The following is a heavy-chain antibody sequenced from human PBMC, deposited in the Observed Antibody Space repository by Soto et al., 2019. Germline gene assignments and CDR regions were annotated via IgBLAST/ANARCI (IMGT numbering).Heavy chain of an antibody. V-gene: IGHV1-18*01. D-gene: IGHD6-6*01. Sequence: IRWVRQAPGQGLEWMGWISAYNGNTNYAQKLQGRVTMTTDTSTSTADMELRSLRSDDTAVYYCASGYSSSSYYYYGMDVWGEGTKVTVSS. J-gene: IGHJ6*04. CDR2: ISAYNGNT. CDR3: ASGYSSSSYYYYGMDV.